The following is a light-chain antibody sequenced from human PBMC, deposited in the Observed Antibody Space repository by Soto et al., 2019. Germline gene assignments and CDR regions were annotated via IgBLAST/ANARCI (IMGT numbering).Light chain of an antibody. CDR2: KAS. CDR1: QSISSR. J-gene: IGKJ1*01. CDR3: QQYNSYPWT. V-gene: IGKV1-5*03. Sequence: DIQMTQSPSTLSASVGDRVTITCRASQSISSRLAWYQQKPGKAPKLLIYKASSLESGVPSRFSGSGSETEFTLTISSLQPDDFATYYCQQYNSYPWTFGHGTTVEI.